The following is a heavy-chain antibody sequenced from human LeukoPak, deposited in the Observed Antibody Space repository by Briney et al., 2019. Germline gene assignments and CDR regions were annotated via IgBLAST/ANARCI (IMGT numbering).Heavy chain of an antibody. CDR3: ARDLQSGPPVG. J-gene: IGHJ4*02. CDR1: GGSISSYY. Sequence: SETLSLTCTVSGGSISSYYWSWIRQPPGKGLEWIGYIYYSGSTYYNPSLKSRVTTSVDTSKDQFSLKLSSVTPADTAVYYCARDLQSGPPVGWGQGTLVTVSS. D-gene: IGHD3-16*01. V-gene: IGHV4-59*01. CDR2: IYYSGST.